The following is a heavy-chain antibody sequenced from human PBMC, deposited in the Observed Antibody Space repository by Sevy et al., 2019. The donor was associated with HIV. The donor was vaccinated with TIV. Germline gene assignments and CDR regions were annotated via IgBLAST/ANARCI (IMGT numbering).Heavy chain of an antibody. D-gene: IGHD3-22*01. CDR3: ARDRNNYDSSGYPKGMDV. Sequence: SVKVSCKASGYTFTRYGITWVRQAPGQGLEWMGWTSAYNGNTNYAQKVQGRVTMTTDMSTSTAYMELRSLKSDDTAMYYCARDRNNYDSSGYPKGMDVWGQGTTVTVSS. CDR2: TSAYNGNT. CDR1: GYTFTRYG. V-gene: IGHV1-18*01. J-gene: IGHJ6*02.